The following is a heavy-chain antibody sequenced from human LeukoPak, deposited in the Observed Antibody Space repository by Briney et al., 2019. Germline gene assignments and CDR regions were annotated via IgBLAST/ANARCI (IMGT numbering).Heavy chain of an antibody. Sequence: GASVKVSCKASGYTFTSYGISWVRQAPGQGLEWMGWISAYNGNTNYAQKLQGRVTMTTDTSTSTAYMELSSLRSEDTAVYYCASKPHSATSSTGDDFGDFTLDYWGQGTLVTVSS. CDR2: ISAYNGNT. D-gene: IGHD4-17*01. V-gene: IGHV1-18*01. J-gene: IGHJ4*02. CDR3: ASKPHSATSSTGDDFGDFTLDY. CDR1: GYTFTSYG.